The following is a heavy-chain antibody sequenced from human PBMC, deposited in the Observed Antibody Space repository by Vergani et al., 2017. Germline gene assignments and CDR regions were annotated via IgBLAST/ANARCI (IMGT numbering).Heavy chain of an antibody. V-gene: IGHV5-51*01. Sequence: EVQLVQSGAEVKKPGESLKISCKGSGYSFTSYWIGWVRQMPGKGLEWMGIIYPGDSDTRYSPSFQGQVTISADKSISTGYLQWSSLKASDTAMYYCARRLRAMVGPGAYNWFDPWGQGTLVTVSS. J-gene: IGHJ5*02. CDR3: ARRLRAMVGPGAYNWFDP. D-gene: IGHD5-18*01. CDR1: GYSFTSYW. CDR2: IYPGDSDT.